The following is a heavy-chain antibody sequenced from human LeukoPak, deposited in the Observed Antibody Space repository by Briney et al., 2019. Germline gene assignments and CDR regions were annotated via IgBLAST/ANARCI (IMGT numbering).Heavy chain of an antibody. CDR3: ARANYYDLEAHY. CDR2: INTDGSST. J-gene: IGHJ4*02. CDR1: GFTFSSYW. Sequence: GGSLRLSCAASGFTFSSYWMHWVRQAPGKGLVWVSRINTDGSSTSYADSVKGRFTISRDNAKNTLYLQVNSLRAEDTAVYYCARANYYDLEAHYWGQGTLVTVSS. V-gene: IGHV3-74*01. D-gene: IGHD3-22*01.